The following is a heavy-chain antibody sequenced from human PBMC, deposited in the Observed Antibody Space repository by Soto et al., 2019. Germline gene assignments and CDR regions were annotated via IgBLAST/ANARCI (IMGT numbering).Heavy chain of an antibody. CDR3: ARHRRGQQLPNFADY. Sequence: PGESLKISCKGSGYSFTSYWIGWVRQMPGKGLEWMGIIYPGDSDTRYSPSFQGQVTISADKSISTAYLQWSSLKASDTAMYYCARHRRGQQLPNFADYWGQGTLVTVSS. V-gene: IGHV5-51*01. D-gene: IGHD6-13*01. CDR1: GYSFTSYW. J-gene: IGHJ4*02. CDR2: IYPGDSDT.